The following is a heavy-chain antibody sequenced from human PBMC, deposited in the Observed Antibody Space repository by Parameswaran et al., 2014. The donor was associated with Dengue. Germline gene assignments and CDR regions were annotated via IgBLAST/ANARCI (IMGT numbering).Heavy chain of an antibody. CDR2: ILGSGDTT. CDR3: AKDEGIQLWLDGFHI. D-gene: IGHD5-18*01. V-gene: IGHV3-23*01. Sequence: WIRQPPGKGLEWVSSILGSGDTTYYADSVKGRFTISRDNSKNTLYLHMNSLRAEDTAVYFCAKDEGIQLWLDGFHIWGQGTMVTVSS. J-gene: IGHJ3*02.